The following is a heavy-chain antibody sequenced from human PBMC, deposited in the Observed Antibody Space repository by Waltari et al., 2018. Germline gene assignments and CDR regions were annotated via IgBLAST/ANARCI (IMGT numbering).Heavy chain of an antibody. D-gene: IGHD3-10*01. CDR2: IDNSGDTT. CDR3: AKDSGFSMIRGRENS. J-gene: IGHJ4*02. V-gene: IGHV3-23*05. Sequence: VYLLESGGGLVQPGGSLRLSCVGSGFYFPSYAMSWVRQAPGKGLEWVSGIDNSGDTTYYTDSVRGRFTIFRDDSKNRLYLQMNSLRVEDTAVYYCAKDSGFSMIRGRENSWGQGTLVTVSS. CDR1: GFYFPSYA.